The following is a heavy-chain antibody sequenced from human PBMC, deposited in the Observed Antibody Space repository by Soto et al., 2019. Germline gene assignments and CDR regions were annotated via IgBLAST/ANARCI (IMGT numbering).Heavy chain of an antibody. J-gene: IGHJ6*02. CDR1: GFTFSNAW. V-gene: IGHV3-15*07. Sequence: GGSLRLSCAAAGFTFSNAWMNWGRQAPGKGLEWVGRIKSKTDGGTTDYAAPVKGRFTISRDDSKNTLYLQMNSLKTEDTAVYYCTTSSITVGFYYYGMDVWGQGTTVTVS. D-gene: IGHD1-20*01. CDR2: IKSKTDGGTT. CDR3: TTSSITVGFYYYGMDV.